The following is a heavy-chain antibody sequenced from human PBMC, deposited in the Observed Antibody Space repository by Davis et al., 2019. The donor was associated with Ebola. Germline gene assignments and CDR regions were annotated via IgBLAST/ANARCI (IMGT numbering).Heavy chain of an antibody. CDR3: AKEVVGAPNY. V-gene: IGHV3-23*01. CDR1: GFTFSSYA. J-gene: IGHJ4*02. Sequence: GESLKISCAASGFTFSSYAMSWVRQAPGKGLEWVSAISGSGGSTYYADSVKGRFTISRDNSKNALYLQMNSLRAEDTAVYYCAKEVVGAPNYWGQGTLVTVSS. D-gene: IGHD1-26*01. CDR2: ISGSGGST.